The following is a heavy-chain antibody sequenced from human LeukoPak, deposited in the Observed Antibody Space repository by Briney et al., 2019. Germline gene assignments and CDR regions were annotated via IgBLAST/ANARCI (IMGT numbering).Heavy chain of an antibody. CDR3: ARVITGSWYSDDY. CDR1: GFTVSSTY. D-gene: IGHD6-13*01. V-gene: IGHV3-53*01. CDR2: IYSGGST. Sequence: GGSLRLSCAASGFTVSSTYMSWVRQAPGRGLEWVSVIYSGGSTYYADSVKGRFTISRDNSKNTLYLQMNSLRAEDTAVYYCARVITGSWYSDDYWGQGTLVTVSS. J-gene: IGHJ4*02.